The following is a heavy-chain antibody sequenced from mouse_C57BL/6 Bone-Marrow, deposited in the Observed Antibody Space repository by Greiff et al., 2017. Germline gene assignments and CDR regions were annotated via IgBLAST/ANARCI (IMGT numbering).Heavy chain of an antibody. CDR2: IYPGSGNT. CDR1: GYSFTSYY. J-gene: IGHJ3*01. Sequence: QVQLQQSGPELVKPGASVKISCKASGYSFTSYYIHWVKQRPGQGLEWIGWIYPGSGNTKYNEKFKGKATLTADTSSSTAYMQRSSLTSEDSAVYYCARSLLRLLAYWGQGTLVTVSA. D-gene: IGHD1-2*01. V-gene: IGHV1-66*01. CDR3: ARSLLRLLAY.